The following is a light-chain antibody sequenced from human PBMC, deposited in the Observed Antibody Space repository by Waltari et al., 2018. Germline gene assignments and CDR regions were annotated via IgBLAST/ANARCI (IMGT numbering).Light chain of an antibody. Sequence: DIQMTQSPSTLSASVGDRVTITGRPSQSFGGSLAWFQQKPGKAPKLRIYDASTLAPGVPSRCSGSGSVTEFTLTVSSLQPDDFATYYCQQYNNFPFTFGPGTTV. J-gene: IGKJ3*01. CDR1: QSFGGS. CDR3: QQYNNFPFT. V-gene: IGKV1-5*01. CDR2: DAS.